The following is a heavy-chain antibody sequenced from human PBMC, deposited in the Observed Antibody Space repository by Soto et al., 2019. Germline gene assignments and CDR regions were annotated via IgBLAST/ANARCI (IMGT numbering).Heavy chain of an antibody. CDR2: ISSNGGST. D-gene: IGHD2-8*01. Sequence: GGSLRLSCSASGFTFSSYAMHWVRQAPGKGLEYVSAISSNGGSTYYADSVKGRFTISRDNSKNTLYLQMSSLRAEDTAGYYCVKGGGDVLMVYAITRFDYWGQGTLVTVSS. V-gene: IGHV3-64D*08. CDR1: GFTFSSYA. J-gene: IGHJ4*02. CDR3: VKGGGDVLMVYAITRFDY.